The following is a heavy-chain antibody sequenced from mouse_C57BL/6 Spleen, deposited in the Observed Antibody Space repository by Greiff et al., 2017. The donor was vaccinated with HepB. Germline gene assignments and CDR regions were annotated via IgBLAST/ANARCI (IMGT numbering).Heavy chain of an antibody. J-gene: IGHJ2*01. CDR2: IHPNSGST. D-gene: IGHD1-1*01. CDR3: AREWYYGSPYYFDY. CDR1: GYTFTSYW. V-gene: IGHV1-64*01. Sequence: QVQLQQPGAELVKPGASVKLSCKASGYTFTSYWMHWVKQRPGQGLEWIGMIHPNSGSTNYNEKFKSKATLTVDKSSSTAYMQLSSLTSEDSAVYYCAREWYYGSPYYFDYWGQGTTLTVSS.